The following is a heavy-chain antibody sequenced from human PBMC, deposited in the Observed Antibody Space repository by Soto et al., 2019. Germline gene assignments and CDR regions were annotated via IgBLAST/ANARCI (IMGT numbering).Heavy chain of an antibody. CDR1: GYTFTSYY. Sequence: ASVKVSCKASGYTFTSYYMHWVRQAPGQGLEWMGIINPSGGSTGYAQKFQGRVTMTRDTSTSTVYMELSSLRSEDTAVYYCARGYRYYDILTGYRPSDAFDIWGERKMVTVS. CDR3: ARGYRYYDILTGYRPSDAFDI. J-gene: IGHJ3*02. CDR2: INPSGGST. V-gene: IGHV1-46*03. D-gene: IGHD3-9*01.